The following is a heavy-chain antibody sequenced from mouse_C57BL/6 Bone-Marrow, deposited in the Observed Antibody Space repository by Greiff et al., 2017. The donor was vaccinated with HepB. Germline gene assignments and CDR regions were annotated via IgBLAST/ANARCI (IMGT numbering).Heavy chain of an antibody. CDR1: GFTFSSYG. J-gene: IGHJ2*01. CDR2: ISSGGSYT. CDR3: ARQEGDYWDYFDY. D-gene: IGHD1-1*01. Sequence: DVKLVESGGDLVKPGWSLKLSCAASGFTFSSYGMSWVRQTPDKRLEWVATISSGGSYTYYPDSVKGRFTISRDNAKNTLYLQMSSLKSEDTAMYYCARQEGDYWDYFDYWGQGTTLTVSS. V-gene: IGHV5-6*02.